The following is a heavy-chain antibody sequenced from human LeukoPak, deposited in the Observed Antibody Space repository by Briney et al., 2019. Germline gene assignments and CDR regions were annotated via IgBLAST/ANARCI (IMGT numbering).Heavy chain of an antibody. J-gene: IGHJ4*02. CDR1: GFTFSSYW. D-gene: IGHD1-1*01. CDR3: ARDPMVEPFDY. V-gene: IGHV3-74*01. CDR2: INSDGSST. Sequence: PGGSLRLSCAASGFTFSSYWMHWVRHAPGKGLVWVSRINSDGSSTSYADSVKGRFTISRDNAKNTLYLQMNSLRAEDTAVYYCARDPMVEPFDYWGQGTLVTVSS.